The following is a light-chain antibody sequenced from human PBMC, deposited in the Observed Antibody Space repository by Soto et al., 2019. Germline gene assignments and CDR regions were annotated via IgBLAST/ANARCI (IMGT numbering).Light chain of an antibody. CDR3: QQYNNWPPLT. CDR2: DAS. Sequence: EIVLTQSPGTLSLSPGETATLSCRTSQILSSNKLAWHQHSPGQAPRLLIFDASSRATGIPDRFSGGGAGTDFTLTISRLEPEDFAVYYCQQYNNWPPLTFGGGTKVEIK. J-gene: IGKJ4*01. V-gene: IGKV3-20*01. CDR1: QILSSNK.